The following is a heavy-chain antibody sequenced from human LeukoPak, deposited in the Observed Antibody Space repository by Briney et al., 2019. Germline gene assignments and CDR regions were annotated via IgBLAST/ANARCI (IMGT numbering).Heavy chain of an antibody. Sequence: SETLSLTCTVSGGSISSSSYYWGWIRQPPGKGLEWIGNIHYTGSTYYTPSLKSRVTISVDTSKNQFSLKLSSVTAADTAVYYCARLNIAADYWGQGTLVTVSS. D-gene: IGHD6-13*01. J-gene: IGHJ4*02. V-gene: IGHV4-39*01. CDR3: ARLNIAADY. CDR2: IHYTGST. CDR1: GGSISSSSYY.